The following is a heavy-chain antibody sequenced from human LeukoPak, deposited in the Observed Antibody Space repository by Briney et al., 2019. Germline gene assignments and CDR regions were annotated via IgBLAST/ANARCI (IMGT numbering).Heavy chain of an antibody. J-gene: IGHJ5*02. V-gene: IGHV1-18*01. Sequence: ASVKVSCKASGYTFTNYGISWVRQAPGQGLEWMGWISAYNGNTNYAQKLQGRVTMTTDTSTSTAYMELRSLRSDDTAVYYCARATQLVRSFRRAHNWFDPWGQGTLVTVSS. CDR1: GYTFTNYG. D-gene: IGHD6-13*01. CDR3: ARATQLVRSFRRAHNWFDP. CDR2: ISAYNGNT.